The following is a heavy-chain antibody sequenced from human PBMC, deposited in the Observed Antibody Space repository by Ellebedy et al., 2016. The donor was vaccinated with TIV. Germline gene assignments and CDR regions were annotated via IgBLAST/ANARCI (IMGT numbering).Heavy chain of an antibody. J-gene: IGHJ4*02. CDR2: INHSGHT. CDR3: ARGLYGDYAFDY. CDR1: GGSLSGYY. D-gene: IGHD4-17*01. V-gene: IGHV4-34*01. Sequence: SETLSLXXGVYGGSLSGYYWSWVRQPPGEGLEWIGEINHSGHTNYNPSLKSRVTILVDTSKNQFSLKLNSVSAADTAVYYCARGLYGDYAFDYWGLGTLVTVSS.